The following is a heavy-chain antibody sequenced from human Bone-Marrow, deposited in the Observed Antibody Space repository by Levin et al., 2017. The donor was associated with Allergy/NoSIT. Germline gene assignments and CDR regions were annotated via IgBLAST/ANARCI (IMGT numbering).Heavy chain of an antibody. D-gene: IGHD3-16*01. V-gene: IGHV3-48*03. Sequence: GESLKISCAASGFSFSSYEMVWVRQAPGKGLEWISYISVSGNKIYYADSVEGRFSISRDNGKNTLFLQMNSLRAEDTAVYYCARDIGGTSTYFDYWGQGTLVSVSS. J-gene: IGHJ4*02. CDR1: GFSFSSYE. CDR3: ARDIGGTSTYFDY. CDR2: ISVSGNKI.